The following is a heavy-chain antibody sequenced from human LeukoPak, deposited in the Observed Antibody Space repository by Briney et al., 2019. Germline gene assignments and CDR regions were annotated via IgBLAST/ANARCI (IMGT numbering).Heavy chain of an antibody. CDR1: GFTFSNAW. J-gene: IGHJ3*02. Sequence: GGSLRLSCAASGFTFSNAWMSWVRQAPGKGLEWVGRIRSKTDGGTTDYAAPVKGRFTISRDDSKSTLYLQMNSLRAEDTAVYYCAREGYYDSSGYLSYDAFDIWGQGTMVTVSS. CDR2: IRSKTDGGTT. D-gene: IGHD3-22*01. V-gene: IGHV3-15*01. CDR3: AREGYYDSSGYLSYDAFDI.